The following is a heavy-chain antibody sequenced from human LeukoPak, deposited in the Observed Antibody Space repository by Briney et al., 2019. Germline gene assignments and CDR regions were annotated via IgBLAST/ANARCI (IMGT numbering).Heavy chain of an antibody. Sequence: SETLSLTCAVSGGSISSGGYSWSWIRQPPGKGLEWIGYIYHSGSTYYNPSLKSRVTISVDRSKNQFSLKLSSVTAADTAVYYCTRSIPSWLTPYFDYWGQGTLVTVSS. D-gene: IGHD3-22*01. CDR2: IYHSGST. CDR3: TRSIPSWLTPYFDY. CDR1: GGSISSGGYS. J-gene: IGHJ4*02. V-gene: IGHV4-30-2*01.